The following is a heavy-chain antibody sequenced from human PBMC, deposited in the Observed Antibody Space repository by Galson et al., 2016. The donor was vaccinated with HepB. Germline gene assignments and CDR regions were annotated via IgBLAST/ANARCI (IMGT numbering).Heavy chain of an antibody. CDR3: ARVLYGCKGEIDY. V-gene: IGHV1-46*01. D-gene: IGHD4-23*01. Sequence: SVKVSCKASEYTFISYHMHWVRQARGQGLEWMGIINPSGGSTSYAQKFQGRVTMTRDTSTSTVYMELSSLRSAATAVYYCARVLYGCKGEIDYWGQGTLVTVSS. J-gene: IGHJ4*02. CDR2: INPSGGST. CDR1: EYTFISYH.